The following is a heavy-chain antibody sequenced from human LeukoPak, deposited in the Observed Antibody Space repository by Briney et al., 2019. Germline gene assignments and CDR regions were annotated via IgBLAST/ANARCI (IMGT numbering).Heavy chain of an antibody. CDR2: ISAYNGNT. CDR3: ARDSLVGVTAMMDY. Sequence: ASVKVSCKASGYTFTSYGISWVRQATGQGLEWMGWISAYNGNTNYAQKLQGRVTMTTDTSTSTAYMELRSLRPDDTAVYYCARDSLVGVTAMMDYWGQGTLVTVSS. CDR1: GYTFTSYG. D-gene: IGHD2-21*02. V-gene: IGHV1-18*01. J-gene: IGHJ4*02.